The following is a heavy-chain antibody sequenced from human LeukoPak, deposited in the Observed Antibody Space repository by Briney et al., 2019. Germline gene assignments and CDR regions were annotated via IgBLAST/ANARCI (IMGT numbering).Heavy chain of an antibody. V-gene: IGHV3-48*03. D-gene: IGHD3-22*01. Sequence: GGSLRLSCAASGFTFSSYEMNWVRQAPGKGLEWVSYISSSGSTIYYADSVKGRFTISRDNAKNSLYLQMNSLRVEDTSVYYCARDYYMGIVDQWGQGTRVTVSS. CDR3: ARDYYMGIVDQ. J-gene: IGHJ5*02. CDR1: GFTFSSYE. CDR2: ISSSGSTI.